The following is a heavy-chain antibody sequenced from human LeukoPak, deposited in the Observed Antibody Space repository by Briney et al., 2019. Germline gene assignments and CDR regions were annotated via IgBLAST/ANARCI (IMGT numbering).Heavy chain of an antibody. CDR2: ISYDGSNN. CDR3: AKPRFDD. CDR1: GFTFSSYA. V-gene: IGHV3-30*04. Sequence: PGRSLRLSCAASGFTFSSYAMHWVRQAPGKGLEWVAVISYDGSNNYYADSVKGRFTMSRDNSKNTLYLQMNSLRAGDTAVYYCAKPRFDDWGQGTLVTVSS. J-gene: IGHJ4*02.